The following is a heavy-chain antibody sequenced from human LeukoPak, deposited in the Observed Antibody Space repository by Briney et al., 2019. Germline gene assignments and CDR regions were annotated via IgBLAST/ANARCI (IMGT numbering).Heavy chain of an antibody. V-gene: IGHV3-20*04. CDR3: ARGVRIAAAGTSLDY. J-gene: IGHJ4*02. Sequence: GGSLRLSCAASGFNFDDYVMTWVRQAPGKGLEWVSGINWNGGSRGYADSVEGRFTISRDNAKNSLYLQMNSLRAEDTAVYYCARGVRIAAAGTSLDYWGQGTLVTVSS. D-gene: IGHD6-13*01. CDR2: INWNGGSR. CDR1: GFNFDDYV.